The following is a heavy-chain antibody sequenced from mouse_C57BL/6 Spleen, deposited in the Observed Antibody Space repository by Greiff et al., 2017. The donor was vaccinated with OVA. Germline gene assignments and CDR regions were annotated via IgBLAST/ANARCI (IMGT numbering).Heavy chain of an antibody. V-gene: IGHV1-22*01. D-gene: IGHD3-1*01. Sequence: EVQVVESGPELVKPGASVKMSCKASGYTFTDYNMHWVKQSHGKSLEWIGYINPNNGGTSYNQKFKGKATLTVNKSSSTAYMELRSLTSEDSAVYYCARSGYAMDYWGQGTSVTVSS. CDR3: ARSGYAMDY. CDR2: INPNNGGT. CDR1: GYTFTDYN. J-gene: IGHJ4*01.